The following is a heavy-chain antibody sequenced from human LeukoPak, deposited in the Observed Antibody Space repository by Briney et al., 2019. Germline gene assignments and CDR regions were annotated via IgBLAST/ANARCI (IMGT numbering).Heavy chain of an antibody. CDR2: MNPNSGNT. J-gene: IGHJ5*02. CDR1: GYTFTSYD. CDR3: ARGEYSSGLFDP. Sequence: ASVKVSCKASGYTFTSYDINWLRQATGQGLEWMGWMNPNSGNTGYAQKFQGRVTMTRNTSISTAYMELSSLRSEDTAVYYCARGEYSSGLFDPWGQGTLVTVSS. D-gene: IGHD6-19*01. V-gene: IGHV1-8*01.